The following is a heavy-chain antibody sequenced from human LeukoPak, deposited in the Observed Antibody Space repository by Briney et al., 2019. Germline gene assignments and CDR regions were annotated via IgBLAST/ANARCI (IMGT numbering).Heavy chain of an antibody. J-gene: IGHJ5*02. CDR3: ARVAEVKYYYDSSGPRFDP. V-gene: IGHV4-59*01. CDR1: GGSISGYY. CDR2: IHASGST. D-gene: IGHD3-22*01. Sequence: SETLSLTCTVSGGSISGYYWSWIRQPPGKGPEWIGHIHASGSTNYNPSLKSRVTISVDTSKNQFSLKLSSVTAADTAVYYCARVAEVKYYYDSSGPRFDPWGQGTLVTVSS.